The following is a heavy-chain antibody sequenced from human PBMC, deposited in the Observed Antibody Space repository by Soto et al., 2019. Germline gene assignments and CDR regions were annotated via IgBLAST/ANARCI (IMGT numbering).Heavy chain of an antibody. CDR3: ARDYDSSGDN. V-gene: IGHV4-59*08. Sequence: SETLSLTCSVSGGSISSGYWTWIRQPPGKGLEWIGYIYYGGSINYNPSLKSRVTISVDTSKNQFSLKLSSVTAADTAVYYCARDYDSSGDNWGQGTLVTVS. J-gene: IGHJ4*02. D-gene: IGHD3-22*01. CDR1: GGSISSGY. CDR2: IYYGGSI.